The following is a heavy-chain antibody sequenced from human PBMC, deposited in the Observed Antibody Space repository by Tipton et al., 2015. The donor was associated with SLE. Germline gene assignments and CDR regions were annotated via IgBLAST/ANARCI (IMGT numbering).Heavy chain of an antibody. J-gene: IGHJ3*02. CDR2: IYHSGST. CDR1: GGSITSYY. V-gene: IGHV4-59*01. Sequence: LRLSCTVAGGSITSYYWSWIRQPPGKGLEWIGYIYHSGSTNYNPSLKSRVTISVNTSKNQFSLKLSSVTAADTAVYYCARERDYGGNWDIWGQGTMVTVSS. CDR3: ARERDYGGNWDI. D-gene: IGHD4-23*01.